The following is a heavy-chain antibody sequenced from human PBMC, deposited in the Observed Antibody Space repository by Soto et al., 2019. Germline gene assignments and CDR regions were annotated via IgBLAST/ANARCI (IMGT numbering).Heavy chain of an antibody. Sequence: SETLSLTCTVSGGSISSGGYYWSWIRQHPGKGLEWIGYIYYSGSTYYNPSLKSRVTISVDTSKNQFSLKLSSVTAADTAVYYCARERSDYYDSSGYYALFDYWGQGTLVTVS. CDR2: IYYSGST. D-gene: IGHD3-22*01. CDR3: ARERSDYYDSSGYYALFDY. J-gene: IGHJ4*02. V-gene: IGHV4-31*03. CDR1: GGSISSGGYY.